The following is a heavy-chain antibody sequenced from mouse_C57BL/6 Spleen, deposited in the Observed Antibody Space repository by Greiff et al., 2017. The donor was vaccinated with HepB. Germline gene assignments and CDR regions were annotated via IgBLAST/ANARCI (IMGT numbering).Heavy chain of an antibody. V-gene: IGHV1-64*01. CDR2: IHPNSGST. CDR1: GYTFTSYW. Sequence: VQLQQPGAELVKPGASVKLSCKASGYTFTSYWMHWVKQRPGQGLEWIGMIHPNSGSTNYNEKFKSKATLTVDKSSSTAYMQLSSLTSEDSAVYYCARRDYYGSSPDYGGQGTTLTVSS. J-gene: IGHJ2*01. D-gene: IGHD1-1*01. CDR3: ARRDYYGSSPDY.